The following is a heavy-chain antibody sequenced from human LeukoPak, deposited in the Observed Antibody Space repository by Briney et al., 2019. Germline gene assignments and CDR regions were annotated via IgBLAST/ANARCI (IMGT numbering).Heavy chain of an antibody. V-gene: IGHV3-64D*06. D-gene: IGHD2/OR15-2a*01. CDR1: GFTFSDYA. CDR2: ISSSGDYT. J-gene: IGHJ5*02. CDR3: VKDNREEDWFDP. Sequence: PGGSLRLSCSASGFTFSDYAMHWVRQAPGRGLQFVSAISSSGDYTSYSDSVKGRFTISRDNSKNTLHLQMSSLRPEDTAVYYCVKDNREEDWFDPWGQGTLVTVFS.